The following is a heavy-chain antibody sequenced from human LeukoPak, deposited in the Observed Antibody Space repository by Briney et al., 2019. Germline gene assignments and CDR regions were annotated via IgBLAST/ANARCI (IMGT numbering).Heavy chain of an antibody. V-gene: IGHV3-64*04. CDR1: GFTFSTYA. J-gene: IGHJ4*02. D-gene: IGHD3-22*01. Sequence: GGSLRLSCSASGFTFSTYAMHWVRQAPGKGLEYVSAISSNGDSTYYADSVKGRFTISRDNSKNTLYLQMNSLRAEDTAVYYCARDGGNYYDSSGYPSPFDYWGQGTLVTVSS. CDR2: ISSNGDST. CDR3: ARDGGNYYDSSGYPSPFDY.